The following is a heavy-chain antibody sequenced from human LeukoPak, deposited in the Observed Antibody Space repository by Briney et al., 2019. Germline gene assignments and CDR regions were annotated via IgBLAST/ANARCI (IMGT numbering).Heavy chain of an antibody. CDR2: IYYSGNT. V-gene: IGHV4-59*01. Sequence: SETLSLTCTVSGGSISDYYWTWLRRPPGKGLEWIGHIYYSGNTIYNPSLKSRVTISVDTSKNQFSLKLTSVTTADTAVYYCAGEDYFDSSGYASWRFDIWGQGTMVTVSS. D-gene: IGHD3-22*01. CDR1: GGSISDYY. J-gene: IGHJ3*02. CDR3: AGEDYFDSSGYASWRFDI.